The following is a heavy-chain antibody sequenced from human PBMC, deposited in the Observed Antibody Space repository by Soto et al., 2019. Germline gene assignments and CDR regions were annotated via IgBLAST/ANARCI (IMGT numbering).Heavy chain of an antibody. CDR3: ASAAVTGTAGLDF. CDR2: INPNSGGT. CDR1: GYTFSGFY. V-gene: IGHV1-2*02. J-gene: IGHJ4*02. D-gene: IGHD6-19*01. Sequence: GSVKDCFKASGYTFSGFYMHLVRQAPGQGLEWMGWINPNSGGTKSAEKFQGRVTMTRDTSISTAYMELSRLTSDDTAVYYCASAAVTGTAGLDFWGQGTQVTVSS.